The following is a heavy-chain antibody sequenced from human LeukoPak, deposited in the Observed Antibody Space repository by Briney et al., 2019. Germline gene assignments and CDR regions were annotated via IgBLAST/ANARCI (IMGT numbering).Heavy chain of an antibody. D-gene: IGHD3-22*01. CDR1: GGSISSHY. CDR2: IYYSGST. J-gene: IGHJ4*02. Sequence: PSETLSLTCTVSGGSISSHYWSWIRQPPGKGLEWIGYIYYSGSTYYNPSLRSRVTISVDTSKNQFSLKLSSVTAADTAVYSCARGTYYNDSSGKSYYFDYWGQGTLVTVSS. V-gene: IGHV4-59*11. CDR3: ARGTYYNDSSGKSYYFDY.